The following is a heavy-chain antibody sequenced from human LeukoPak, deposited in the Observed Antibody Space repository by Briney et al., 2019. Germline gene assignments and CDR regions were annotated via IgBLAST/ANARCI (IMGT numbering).Heavy chain of an antibody. Sequence: SETLSLTCTVSGGSFSSSSYYWGWLRQPPGKGLEYIGSLYYSGSTYYNPSLKSRVTISVDTSKNQFSLKLYSVTAADTAVYYCARISWRAYYTDYWGQGTLVTVSS. CDR1: GGSFSSSSYY. J-gene: IGHJ4*02. CDR3: ARISWRAYYTDY. D-gene: IGHD3-3*01. V-gene: IGHV4-39*01. CDR2: LYYSGST.